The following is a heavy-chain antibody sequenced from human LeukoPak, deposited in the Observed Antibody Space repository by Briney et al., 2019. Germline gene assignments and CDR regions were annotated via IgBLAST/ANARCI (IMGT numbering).Heavy chain of an antibody. CDR2: THNSGTT. J-gene: IGHJ3*02. Sequence: SETLSLTCTVSDGSISSFFWNWIRQPPGKGLERIGFTHNSGTTNYNPSLKSRVTMSLDTSKNQFSLQLSSVTAADTAVYYCAREIYCSGGSCSLDAFDIWGQGTMVTVSS. D-gene: IGHD2-15*01. CDR3: AREIYCSGGSCSLDAFDI. V-gene: IGHV4-4*08. CDR1: DGSISSFF.